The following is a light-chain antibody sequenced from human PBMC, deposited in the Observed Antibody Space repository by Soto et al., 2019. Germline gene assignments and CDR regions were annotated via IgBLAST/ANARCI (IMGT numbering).Light chain of an antibody. CDR2: SNN. V-gene: IGLV1-44*01. Sequence: QSVLTQPPSASGTPGQRVTISCSGSSSNIGSNTVNWYQQLPGTAPKLLIYSNNQRPSGVPDRFSGSKPGTSASLAISGLQSEDEADYSCAAWDDSLNGYVFGTGTKVTVL. CDR3: AAWDDSLNGYV. J-gene: IGLJ1*01. CDR1: SSNIGSNT.